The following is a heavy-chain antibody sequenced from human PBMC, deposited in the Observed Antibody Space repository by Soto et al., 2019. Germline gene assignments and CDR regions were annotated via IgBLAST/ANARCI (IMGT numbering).Heavy chain of an antibody. V-gene: IGHV1-2*02. J-gene: IGHJ4*02. CDR2: INPNSGGT. D-gene: IGHD3-10*01. Sequence: GGPVKVSCKASGYTFTGYYMHWVRQAPGQGLEWMGWINPNSGGTNYAQKFQGRVTMTRDTSISTAYMELSRLRSDDTAVYYCARAVVLLWFGELSPRFDYWGQGTLVTVSS. CDR3: ARAVVLLWFGELSPRFDY. CDR1: GYTFTGYY.